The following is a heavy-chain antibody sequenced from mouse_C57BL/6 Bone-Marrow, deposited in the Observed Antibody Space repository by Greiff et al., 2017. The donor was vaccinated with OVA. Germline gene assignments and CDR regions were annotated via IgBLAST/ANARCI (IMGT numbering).Heavy chain of an antibody. CDR3: SRDDYDLYYFEY. CDR1: GFTFSSYA. D-gene: IGHD2-4*01. Sequence: EVKVVESGGGLVKPGGSLKLSCAASGFTFSSYAMSWVRQTPEKRLEWVATISDGGSYTYYPDNVKGRFTISGDNANNNVYLQSSQLMSDDAAMDYCSRDDYDLYYFEYWGQGTTLTVSS. J-gene: IGHJ2*01. CDR2: ISDGGSYT. V-gene: IGHV5-4*01.